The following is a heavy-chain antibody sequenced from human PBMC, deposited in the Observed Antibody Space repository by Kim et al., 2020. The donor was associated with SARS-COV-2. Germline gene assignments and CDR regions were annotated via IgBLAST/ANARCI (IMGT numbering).Heavy chain of an antibody. D-gene: IGHD3-16*01. Sequence: AQKFQGRVPMTRDTSTSTVYMELSSLRSEDTAVYYCARDSYDYVWGSFNYWGQGTLVTVSS. J-gene: IGHJ4*02. CDR3: ARDSYDYVWGSFNY. V-gene: IGHV1-46*01.